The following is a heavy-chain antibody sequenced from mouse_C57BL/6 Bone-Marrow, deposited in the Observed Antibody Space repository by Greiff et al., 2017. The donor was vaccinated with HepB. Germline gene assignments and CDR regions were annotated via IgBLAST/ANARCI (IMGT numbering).Heavy chain of an antibody. CDR3: ARVDSNYLFAY. D-gene: IGHD2-5*01. V-gene: IGHV3-6*01. J-gene: IGHJ3*01. Sequence: VQLKESGPGLVKPSQSLSLTCSVTGYSITSGYYWNWIRQFPGNKLEWMGYISYDGSNNYNPSLKNRISITRDTSKNQFFLKLNSVTTEDTATYYCARVDSNYLFAYWGQGTLVTVSA. CDR1: GYSITSGYY. CDR2: ISYDGSN.